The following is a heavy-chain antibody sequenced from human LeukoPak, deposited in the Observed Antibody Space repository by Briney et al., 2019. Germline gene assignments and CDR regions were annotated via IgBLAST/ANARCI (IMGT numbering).Heavy chain of an antibody. D-gene: IGHD1-26*01. V-gene: IGHV3-7*03. CDR1: GFTFSSYW. CDR3: ARASWEPPRHFDY. J-gene: IGHJ4*02. CDR2: IKQDGSEK. Sequence: GGSLRLSCAASGFTFSSYWMSWVRQAPGKGLEWVANIKQDGSEKNYVDSVKGRFTISRDNSKNTLYLQMHSLRVEDTAVYYCARASWEPPRHFDYWGQGTLVTVSS.